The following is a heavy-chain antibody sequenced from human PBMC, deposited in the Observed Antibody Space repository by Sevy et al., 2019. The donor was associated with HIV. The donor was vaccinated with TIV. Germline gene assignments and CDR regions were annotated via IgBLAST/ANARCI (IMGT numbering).Heavy chain of an antibody. CDR3: AKDCYNYRPRYYYGMDV. CDR2: IRYDGSNK. D-gene: IGHD1-1*01. V-gene: IGHV3-30*02. J-gene: IGHJ6*02. Sequence: GSLRLSCAASGFTFSSYGMHWVRQAPGKGLEWVAFIRYDGSNKYYADSVKGRFTISRDNSKNTLYLQMNSLRAEDTAVYYCAKDCYNYRPRYYYGMDVWGQGTTVTVSS. CDR1: GFTFSSYG.